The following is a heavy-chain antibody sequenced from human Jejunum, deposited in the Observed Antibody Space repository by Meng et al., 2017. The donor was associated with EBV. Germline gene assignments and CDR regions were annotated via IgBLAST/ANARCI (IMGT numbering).Heavy chain of an antibody. CDR2: ISVYRGNT. D-gene: IGHD5-24*01. Sequence: QFQPGTSGAEVKKPGASVKVSCKASGYDFINSGISWVRQAPGQGLEWMGWISVYRGNTNYAQRFQDRVTLTTNTSTSTVYMELRSLTSDDTAVYYCARDRSNSDYWGQGTLVTVSS. V-gene: IGHV1-18*01. CDR3: ARDRSNSDY. CDR1: GYDFINSG. J-gene: IGHJ4*02.